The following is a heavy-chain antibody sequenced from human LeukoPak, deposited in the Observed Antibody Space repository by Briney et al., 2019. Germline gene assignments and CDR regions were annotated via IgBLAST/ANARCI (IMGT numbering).Heavy chain of an antibody. D-gene: IGHD6-19*01. CDR1: GYSFTSYW. V-gene: IGHV5-51*01. Sequence: GESLKISCKGSGYSFTSYWIGWVRQMPGKGLEWMGIIYPGDSDTRYSPSFQGQVTISADKSISTAYLQWSSLKASDTALYYCARLARKYSSGWTPFDYWGQGTLVTVSS. CDR3: ARLARKYSSGWTPFDY. J-gene: IGHJ4*02. CDR2: IYPGDSDT.